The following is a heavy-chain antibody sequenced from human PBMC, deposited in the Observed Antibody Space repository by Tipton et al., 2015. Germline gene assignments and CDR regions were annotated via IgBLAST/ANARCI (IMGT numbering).Heavy chain of an antibody. D-gene: IGHD3-16*01. J-gene: IGHJ4*02. Sequence: TLSLSCTVSGGSFSDYYWSWIRQSPGEGLEWIGYIYYSGSTNYNPSLRSRVAMSMDTSKNQFSLKLSSVIAADTAVYYCARDWFGRFLDYWGQGTLVTVSS. CDR1: GGSFSDYY. CDR2: IYYSGST. CDR3: ARDWFGRFLDY. V-gene: IGHV4-59*01.